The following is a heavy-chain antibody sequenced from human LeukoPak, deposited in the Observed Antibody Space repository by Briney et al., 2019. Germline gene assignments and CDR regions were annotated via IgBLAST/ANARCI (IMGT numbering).Heavy chain of an antibody. CDR1: GGTFSSYA. CDR3: ARGDDYVWGSYRYSQSGAFDI. CDR2: IIPIFGTA. D-gene: IGHD3-16*02. Sequence: GSSVKVSCKASGGTFSSYAISWVRQAPGQGLERMGGIIPIFGTANYAQKFQGRVTITADESTSTAYMELSSLRSEDTAVYYCARGDDYVWGSYRYSQSGAFDIWGQGTMVTVSS. J-gene: IGHJ3*02. V-gene: IGHV1-69*01.